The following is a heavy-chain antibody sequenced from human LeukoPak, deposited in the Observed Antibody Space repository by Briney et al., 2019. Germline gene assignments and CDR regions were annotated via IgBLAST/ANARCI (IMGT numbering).Heavy chain of an antibody. J-gene: IGHJ3*02. CDR1: GASIDSYY. D-gene: IGHD4-23*01. Sequence: PSETLSLTCTVSGASIDSYYWSWIRQPPGKGLEWIGYICYTGATNYNPSLKSRVTISLDMSKNHFSLRLSSVTAVDTAIYYCASLTTMVTPETFDIWGQGTMVTVSS. CDR3: ASLTTMVTPETFDI. CDR2: ICYTGAT. V-gene: IGHV4-59*01.